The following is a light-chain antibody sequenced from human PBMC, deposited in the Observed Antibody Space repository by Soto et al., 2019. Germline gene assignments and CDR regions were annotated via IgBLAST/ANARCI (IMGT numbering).Light chain of an antibody. CDR2: GAS. Sequence: EIVMTQSPATVSPSPGERATLSCRASQSISRNLAWYQQKPGQAPRLLVYGASTRATGIPARFSGSGSGTEFTLTISSLESEDFALYYCQEYSKGWTFGQGTKVEVK. CDR3: QEYSKGWT. CDR1: QSISRN. V-gene: IGKV3-15*01. J-gene: IGKJ1*01.